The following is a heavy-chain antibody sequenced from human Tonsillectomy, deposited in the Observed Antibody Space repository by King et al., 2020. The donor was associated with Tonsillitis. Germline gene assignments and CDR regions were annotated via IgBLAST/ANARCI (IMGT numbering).Heavy chain of an antibody. CDR3: ARVGGSGWYGVDY. J-gene: IGHJ4*02. V-gene: IGHV4-59*01. CDR2: IYYSGST. Sequence: VQLQESGPGLVKPSETLSLTCTVSGGSISSYYWSWIRQPPGKGLEWIGDIYYSGSTNYNPTLKSRVTISVDTSKNQFSLKLRSVTAADTAVYYCARVGGSGWYGVDYWGQATLVTVSS. CDR1: GGSISSYY. D-gene: IGHD6-19*01.